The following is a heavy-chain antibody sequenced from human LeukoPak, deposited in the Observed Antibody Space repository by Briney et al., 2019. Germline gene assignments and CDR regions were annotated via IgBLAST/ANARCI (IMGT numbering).Heavy chain of an antibody. J-gene: IGHJ4*02. D-gene: IGHD6-6*01. Sequence: PGGSLRLSCAASGFTVSNNYMSWVRQAPGKGLEWVSVIYSGGSTYYADSVKGRFTISRDTSENTLSLQMNSLRAEDTAVYYCASLSLGHYWGQGTLVTVSS. CDR3: ASLSLGHY. CDR1: GFTVSNNY. CDR2: IYSGGST. V-gene: IGHV3-53*01.